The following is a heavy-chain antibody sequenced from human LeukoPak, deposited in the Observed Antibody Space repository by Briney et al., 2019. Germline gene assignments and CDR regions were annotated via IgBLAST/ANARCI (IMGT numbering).Heavy chain of an antibody. J-gene: IGHJ4*02. V-gene: IGHV1-18*01. CDR2: ISAYNGNT. D-gene: IGHD2-15*01. CDR1: SCIFTSFG. CDR3: ARTALVVAATADY. Sequence: ASVKVSCKASSCIFTSFGISLLRPAPGQVLVCLSWISAYNGNTNYAQKLQGRGTMTTDTSTSTAYMELRSLRSDDTAVYYCARTALVVAATADYWGQGTLVTVSS.